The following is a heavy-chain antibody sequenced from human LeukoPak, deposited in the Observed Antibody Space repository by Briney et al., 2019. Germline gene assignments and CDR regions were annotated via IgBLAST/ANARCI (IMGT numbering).Heavy chain of an antibody. CDR3: VVLPPPTVTRVSRLMDV. V-gene: IGHV3-20*01. Sequence: GGSLRLSCAASGFTFDDYGMSWVCQAPGKGLEWVSGINWNGGSTGYADSVKGRFTISRDNAKNSLYLQMNSLRAEDTALYHCVVLPPPTVTRVSRLMDVWGKGTTVTISS. D-gene: IGHD4-17*01. CDR2: INWNGGST. J-gene: IGHJ6*03. CDR1: GFTFDDYG.